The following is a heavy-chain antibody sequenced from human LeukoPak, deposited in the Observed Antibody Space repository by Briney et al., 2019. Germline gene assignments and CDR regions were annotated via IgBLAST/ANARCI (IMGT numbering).Heavy chain of an antibody. V-gene: IGHV3-21*01. CDR3: ARDSEGSGSYDY. Sequence: GGSLRLSCAASGFTFSSYSMNWVRQAPGKGLEWVSSISSSSSYIYYADSVKGRFTISRDNAKNSLYLQMNSLRAEGTAVYYCARDSEGSGSYDYWGQGTLVTVSS. CDR1: GFTFSSYS. D-gene: IGHD3-10*01. CDR2: ISSSSSYI. J-gene: IGHJ4*02.